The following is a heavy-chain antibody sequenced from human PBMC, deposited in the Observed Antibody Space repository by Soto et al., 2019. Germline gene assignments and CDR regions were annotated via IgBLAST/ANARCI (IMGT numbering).Heavy chain of an antibody. V-gene: IGHV1-2*04. Sequence: GASVKVSCKASGYTFTGYYMHWVRQAPGQGLEWMGWINPNSGGTNYAQKFQGWVTMTRDTSISTAYMELSRLRSDDTAVYYCARDGSVVGRLVNYYYYGMDVWGQGTTVTVSS. CDR2: INPNSGGT. CDR1: GYTFTGYY. J-gene: IGHJ6*02. D-gene: IGHD2-15*01. CDR3: ARDGSVVGRLVNYYYYGMDV.